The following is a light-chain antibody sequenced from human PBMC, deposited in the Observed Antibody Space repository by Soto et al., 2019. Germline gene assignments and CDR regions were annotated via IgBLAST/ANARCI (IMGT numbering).Light chain of an antibody. CDR3: QQSYITPYT. Sequence: DIQMTQSPSSLSASVGDRVTITCRAGQSTSIYVNWYQQKPGKAPKLLIYAASSLQSGVPSRFSGSQSGTEFTLTISSLQPEDCADYYCQQSYITPYTFGQGTKLEIK. V-gene: IGKV1-39*01. CDR2: AAS. CDR1: QSTSIY. J-gene: IGKJ2*01.